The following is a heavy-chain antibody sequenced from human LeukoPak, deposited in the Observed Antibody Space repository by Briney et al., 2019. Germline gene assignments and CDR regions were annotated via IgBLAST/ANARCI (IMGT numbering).Heavy chain of an antibody. CDR2: ISASGSNT. Sequence: GGSLRLSFAASGFTFSSYGMSWVRQAPGEGLKWVSIISASGSNTIYADSVKGRFTISRDNSKNTLYLQMNSLRAEDTAVYYCAKGASGSHYYSFDYWGQGTLVTVSS. CDR3: AKGASGSHYYSFDY. CDR1: GFTFSSYG. D-gene: IGHD1-26*01. J-gene: IGHJ4*02. V-gene: IGHV3-23*01.